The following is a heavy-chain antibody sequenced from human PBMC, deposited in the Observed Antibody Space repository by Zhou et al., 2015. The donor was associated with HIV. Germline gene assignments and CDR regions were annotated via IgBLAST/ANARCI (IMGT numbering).Heavy chain of an antibody. CDR1: VDSFVSYA. V-gene: IGHV1-69*06. J-gene: IGHJ4*02. CDR3: ASYYYDSSGPWDPHYFHY. D-gene: IGHD3-22*01. Sequence: QAQLVQSGADVKKPGSSVKISCQTSVDSFVSYAVSWVRLSPGQGLEWMGAIIPVLDRVHYAQKFQARVTISADINTATTYMEMSGLTSGDTAVYYCASYYYDSSGPWDPHYFHYWGQGTLVTVSS. CDR2: IIPVLDRV.